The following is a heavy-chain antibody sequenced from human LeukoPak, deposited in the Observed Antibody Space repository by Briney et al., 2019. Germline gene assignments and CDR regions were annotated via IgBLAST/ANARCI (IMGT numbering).Heavy chain of an antibody. J-gene: IGHJ6*03. Sequence: PSETLSLTCTVSGGSTSSYYWSWIRQPAGKGLEWIGRIYTSGSTNYNPSLKSRVTMSVDTSKNQFSLKLSSVTAADTAVYYCARETKPYCSSTSCYTHYYYYYMDVWGKGTTVTVSS. CDR3: ARETKPYCSSTSCYTHYYYYYMDV. V-gene: IGHV4-4*07. D-gene: IGHD2-2*02. CDR1: GGSTSSYY. CDR2: IYTSGST.